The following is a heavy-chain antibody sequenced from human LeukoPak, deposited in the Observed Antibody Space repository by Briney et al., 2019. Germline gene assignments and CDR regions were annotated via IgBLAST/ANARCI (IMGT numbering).Heavy chain of an antibody. Sequence: SETLSLTCTVSGGSISSSSYYWGWIRQPPGKGLEWIGSIYYSGSTYYNPSLKSRVTISVDTSKNQFSLKLSSVTAADTAVYYCARHRSYYDFWSGQSSDYWGQGTLVTVSS. CDR1: GGSISSSSYY. D-gene: IGHD3-3*01. CDR2: IYYSGST. CDR3: ARHRSYYDFWSGQSSDY. J-gene: IGHJ4*02. V-gene: IGHV4-39*01.